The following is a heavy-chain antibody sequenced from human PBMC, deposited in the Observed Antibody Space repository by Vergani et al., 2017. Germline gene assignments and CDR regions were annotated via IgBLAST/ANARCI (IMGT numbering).Heavy chain of an antibody. CDR3: ARDHGSTSILDY. V-gene: IGHV3-33*01. D-gene: IGHD2-2*01. CDR2: IWYDGSNK. Sequence: VQLVESGGGLVKPGGSLRLSCAASGFTFSSYGMHWVRQAPGKGLEWVAVIWYDGSNKYYADSVKGRFTISRDNSKNTLYLQMNSLRAEDTAVYYCARDHGSTSILDYWGQGTLVTVSS. CDR1: GFTFSSYG. J-gene: IGHJ4*02.